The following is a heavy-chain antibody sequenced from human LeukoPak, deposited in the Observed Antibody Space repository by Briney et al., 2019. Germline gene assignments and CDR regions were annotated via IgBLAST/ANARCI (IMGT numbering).Heavy chain of an antibody. CDR2: IYSSGST. V-gene: IGHV4-59*08. D-gene: IGHD5-12*01. J-gene: IGHJ4*02. Sequence: SETLSLTCTVSGGSIRSYYRSWIRHPPGKGLEWIGYIYSSGSTNYNPSLKSRVTISVDTSKNQFSLKLSSVTAADTAVYYCVRQGYSGYGPHLDYWGQGTLVTVSS. CDR1: GGSIRSYY. CDR3: VRQGYSGYGPHLDY.